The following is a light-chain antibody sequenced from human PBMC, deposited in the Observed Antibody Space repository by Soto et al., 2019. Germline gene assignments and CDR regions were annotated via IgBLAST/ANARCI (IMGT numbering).Light chain of an antibody. V-gene: IGKV3-15*01. CDR1: QSVSSN. Sequence: EIVMTQSPATLSVSPGERATLSCRASQSVSSNLAWYQQKPGQAPRLLIYGASTRATGIPARFSGSGSGTEFTVTISSLQSEDFAFYYCQQYNNWPYTFGQWAKLEIK. J-gene: IGKJ2*01. CDR2: GAS. CDR3: QQYNNWPYT.